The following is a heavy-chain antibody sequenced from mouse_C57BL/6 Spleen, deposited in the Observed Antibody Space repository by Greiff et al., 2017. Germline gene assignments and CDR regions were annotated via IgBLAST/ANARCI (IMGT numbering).Heavy chain of an antibody. CDR1: GFNIKGDY. J-gene: IGHJ1*03. Sequence: VQLQQSGAELVRPGASVKLSCTASGFNIKGDYMHWVKQRPEQGLEWIGWIDPENGDTEYASKFQGKATITADTSSNTAYLQLSSLTSEDTAVYYCTTARLWYFDVWGTGTTVTVSS. D-gene: IGHD3-1*01. CDR3: TTARLWYFDV. V-gene: IGHV14-4*01. CDR2: IDPENGDT.